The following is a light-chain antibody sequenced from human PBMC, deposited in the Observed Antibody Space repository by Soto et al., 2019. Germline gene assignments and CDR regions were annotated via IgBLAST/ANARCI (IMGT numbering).Light chain of an antibody. CDR2: AAS. CDR3: QQSYSTPGT. V-gene: IGKV1-39*01. CDR1: QSISTY. J-gene: IGKJ1*01. Sequence: DIQMTQSPSSLSASVGDRVTITCRASQSISTYLNWYQQNPGKAPKLLIYAASNLQSGVPSRFSGSRSGTDFSLTINSLQPDDSATYCCQQSYSTPGTFGQGTKVEIK.